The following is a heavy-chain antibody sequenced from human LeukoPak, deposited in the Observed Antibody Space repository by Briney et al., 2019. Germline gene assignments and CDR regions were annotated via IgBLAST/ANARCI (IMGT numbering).Heavy chain of an antibody. J-gene: IGHJ4*02. Sequence: ASVKVSCKASGYTFTRYDINCVRQATGQGPEWMGWMNPNSGNTGYAQKFQGRVTMTRNTSISTAYMELSSLRSEDTAVYYCAREMFWSGYYQHDYWGQGTLVTVSS. CDR3: AREMFWSGYYQHDY. CDR2: MNPNSGNT. D-gene: IGHD3-3*01. CDR1: GYTFTRYD. V-gene: IGHV1-8*01.